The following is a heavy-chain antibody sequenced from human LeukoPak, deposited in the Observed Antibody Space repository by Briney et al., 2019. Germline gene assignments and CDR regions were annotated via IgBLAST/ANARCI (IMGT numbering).Heavy chain of an antibody. CDR3: ARQSSRQHDAFDI. D-gene: IGHD2-15*01. CDR2: IYYSGST. CDR1: GGSISSYY. V-gene: IGHV4-59*08. Sequence: SETLSLTCTVSGGSISSYYWSWIRQPPGKGLEWIGYIYYSGSTNYNPSLKSRVTMSVDTSKNQFSLKLSSVTAADTAVYYCARQSSRQHDAFDIWGQGTMVTVSS. J-gene: IGHJ3*02.